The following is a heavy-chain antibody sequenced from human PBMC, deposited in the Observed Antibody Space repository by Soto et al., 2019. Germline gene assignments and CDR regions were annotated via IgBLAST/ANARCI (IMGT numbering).Heavy chain of an antibody. D-gene: IGHD6-19*01. CDR2: INAGNGKT. Sequence: QVQFLQSGTEVREPGASVKVSCKASGYTFTTYAIHWVRQAPGQRLEWMGWINAGNGKTKYSQNFQDRVTFTRDTSTTTAYMEVSALTVEDTASYYCARVGTSGWQVNVDYWGQGALVSVSS. V-gene: IGHV1-3*01. J-gene: IGHJ4*02. CDR1: GYTFTTYA. CDR3: ARVGTSGWQVNVDY.